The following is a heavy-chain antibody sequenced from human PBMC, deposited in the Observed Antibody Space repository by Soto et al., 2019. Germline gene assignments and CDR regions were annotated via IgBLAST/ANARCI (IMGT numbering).Heavy chain of an antibody. CDR1: GFSVNSNGVG. V-gene: IGHV2-5*02. CDR2: IYWDNDK. D-gene: IGHD3-10*01. CDR3: GHWGVTVVPGGRGPTFDI. J-gene: IGHJ3*02. Sequence: QITLRESGPTLVKPTETLTLTCTLSGFSVNSNGVGVGWVRQPPGKALEWLGLIYWDNDKRYNPSLRTRLTFTKDTSKNQVVLILTNMDPVDTATYYCGHWGVTVVPGGRGPTFDIWGQGTTVTVSS.